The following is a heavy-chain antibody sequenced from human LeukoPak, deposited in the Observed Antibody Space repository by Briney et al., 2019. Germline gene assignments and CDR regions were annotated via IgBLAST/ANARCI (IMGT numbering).Heavy chain of an antibody. Sequence: GGSLRLSCAASGFTFSSYAMSWVRQAPGKGLEWVSAISGSGGSTYYADSVKGRFTISRDNSKNTLYLQTNSLRAEDTAVYYCAKDQWETYYFDYWGQGTLVTVSS. D-gene: IGHD1-26*01. CDR1: GFTFSSYA. V-gene: IGHV3-23*01. J-gene: IGHJ4*02. CDR3: AKDQWETYYFDY. CDR2: ISGSGGST.